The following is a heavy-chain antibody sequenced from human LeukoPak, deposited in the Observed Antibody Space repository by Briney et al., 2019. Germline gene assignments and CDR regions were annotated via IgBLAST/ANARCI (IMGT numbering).Heavy chain of an antibody. J-gene: IGHJ4*02. CDR2: INHSGST. Sequence: SETLSLTCAVYGGSFSGYYWSWIRQPPGKGLEWIGEINHSGSTNYNPSLKSRVTISVDTSKNQLSLKLSSVTAADTAVYYCASRRDGYNHVDYWGQGTLVTVSS. CDR3: ASRRDGYNHVDY. CDR1: GGSFSGYY. D-gene: IGHD5-12*01. V-gene: IGHV4-34*01.